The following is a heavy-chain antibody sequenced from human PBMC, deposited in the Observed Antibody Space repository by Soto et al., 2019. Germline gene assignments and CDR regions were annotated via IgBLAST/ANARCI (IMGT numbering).Heavy chain of an antibody. CDR3: AREYATGYYNVIGY. Sequence: QVQLVESGGGVVQPGRSLRLSCAASGFTFSTYSMHWVRQAPGKGLEWVAVLSYDVRNKYYADSVKGRFTISRDNAKNTLYLQMNSLRTEDTAVYYCAREYATGYYNVIGYWGQGTLVTVSS. CDR1: GFTFSTYS. J-gene: IGHJ4*02. V-gene: IGHV3-30*04. CDR2: LSYDVRNK. D-gene: IGHD3-9*01.